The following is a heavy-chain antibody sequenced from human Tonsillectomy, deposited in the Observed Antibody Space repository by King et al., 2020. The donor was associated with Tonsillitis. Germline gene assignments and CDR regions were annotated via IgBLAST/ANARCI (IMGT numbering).Heavy chain of an antibody. D-gene: IGHD3-9*01. V-gene: IGHV1-18*01. CDR2: ISAYNGNT. CDR1: GYTFTSYG. Sequence: HVQLVESGAEVKKPGASVKVSCKASGYTFTSYGISWVRQAPGQGLEWMGWISAYNGNTNYAQKLQGRVTMTTDTSTSTAYMELRSLRSDDTAVYYCARRGDILTGPEYYYYYYGMDVWGQGTTVTVSS. CDR3: ARRGDILTGPEYYYYYYGMDV. J-gene: IGHJ6*02.